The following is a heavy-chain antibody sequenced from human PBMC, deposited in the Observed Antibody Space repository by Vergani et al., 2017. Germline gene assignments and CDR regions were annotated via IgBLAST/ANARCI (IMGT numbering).Heavy chain of an antibody. D-gene: IGHD3-10*01. CDR1: EFTFSDVW. J-gene: IGHJ6*04. CDR3: TAENGVAFDYSYYRMDV. CDR2: IKSNAVGGSA. Sequence: EVHLLESGGGLIQPGGSLRLSCAASEFTFSDVWMSWVRQAPGKGLEWVACIKSNAVGGSADYAASVKGRFIISRDDSKNVLYLHMNSLKIEDTALYCCTAENGVAFDYSYYRMDVWGKGTTVTVSS. V-gene: IGHV3-15*01.